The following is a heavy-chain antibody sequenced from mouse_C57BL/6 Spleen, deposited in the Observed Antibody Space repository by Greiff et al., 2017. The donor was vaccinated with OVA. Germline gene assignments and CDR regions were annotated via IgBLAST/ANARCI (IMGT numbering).Heavy chain of an antibody. CDR1: GHSFTDYN. Sequence: VQLKQSGPELVKPGASVKISCKASGHSFTDYNMKWVKQSNGKSLEWIGVINPNYGTTSYNQKFKGKATLTVDQSSSTAYIELNSLTSEDSAVYYCARGGFYAMDYWGQGTSVTVSS. CDR2: INPNYGTT. V-gene: IGHV1-39*01. CDR3: ARGGFYAMDY. J-gene: IGHJ4*01.